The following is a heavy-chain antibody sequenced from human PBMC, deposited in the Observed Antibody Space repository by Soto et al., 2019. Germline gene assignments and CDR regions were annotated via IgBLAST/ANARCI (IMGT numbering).Heavy chain of an antibody. CDR1: CVSLTSGNW. J-gene: IGHJ4*02. Sequence: SETLSLTCAVSCVSLTSGNWWTWVRQSPQRGLEYIGEIFHDGTANYYPSFERRVAMSVDTSRNQFSLKLTSVTAADTAVYFCARLVYDTRLNYMYFDFWGPGTLVTVSS. D-gene: IGHD3-10*01. CDR2: IFHDGTA. V-gene: IGHV4-4*02. CDR3: ARLVYDTRLNYMYFDF.